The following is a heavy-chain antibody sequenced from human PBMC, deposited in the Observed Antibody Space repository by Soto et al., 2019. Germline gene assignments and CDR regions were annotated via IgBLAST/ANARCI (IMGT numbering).Heavy chain of an antibody. CDR3: AKDRFGSLAQKKYYFDY. CDR2: ISGSGGST. D-gene: IGHD2-15*01. CDR1: GFTFSSYA. V-gene: IGHV3-23*01. Sequence: GGSLRLSCAASGFTFSSYAMSWVRQAPGKGLEWVSAISGSGGSTYYADSVKGRFTISRDNSKNRLYLQMNSLRAEDTAVYYCAKDRFGSLAQKKYYFDYWGQGTLVTVSS. J-gene: IGHJ4*02.